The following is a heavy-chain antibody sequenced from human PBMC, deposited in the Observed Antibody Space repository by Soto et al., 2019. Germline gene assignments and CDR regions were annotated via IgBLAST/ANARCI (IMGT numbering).Heavy chain of an antibody. J-gene: IGHJ5*02. CDR2: IYHIGSP. D-gene: IGHD6-19*01. CDR1: GRPVSSGGYY. CDR3: VRDRALYRSGHGFDT. Sequence: QVQLQESGPGLVKPSPTLSLTCTVSGRPVSSGGYYWTWIRQHPGRGLEWIGYIYHIGSPSYNPSLEKRLTISLDTSKNQFSLNLTSVTAADTAIYYCVRDRALYRSGHGFDTWGQGILVTVSS. V-gene: IGHV4-31*03.